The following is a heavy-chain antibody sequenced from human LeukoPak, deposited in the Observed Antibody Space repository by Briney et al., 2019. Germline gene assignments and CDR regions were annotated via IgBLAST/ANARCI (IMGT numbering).Heavy chain of an antibody. CDR3: ARVRCSGGSCPYYYYYYMDV. CDR2: IYYSGST. J-gene: IGHJ6*03. CDR1: GGSISSYY. Sequence: SETLSLTCTVSGGSISSYYWSWIRQPPGKGLEWIGNIYYSGSTNYNPSLKSRVTISVDTSKNQFSLKLSSVTAADTAVYYCARVRCSGGSCPYYYYYYMDVWGKGTTVTVSS. D-gene: IGHD2-15*01. V-gene: IGHV4-59*01.